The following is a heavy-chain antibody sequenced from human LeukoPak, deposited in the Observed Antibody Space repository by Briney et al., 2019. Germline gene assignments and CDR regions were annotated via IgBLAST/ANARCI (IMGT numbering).Heavy chain of an antibody. CDR3: AREDGYYYMDV. Sequence: SETLSLTCAVYGGSFSGYYWSWIRQPPGKGVEWIGEINHSGSTNYNPSLKSRVTISVDTSKNQFSLKLSSVTAADTAVYYCAREDGYYYMDVWGKGTTVTVSS. CDR1: GGSFSGYY. D-gene: IGHD2-15*01. V-gene: IGHV4-34*01. CDR2: INHSGST. J-gene: IGHJ6*03.